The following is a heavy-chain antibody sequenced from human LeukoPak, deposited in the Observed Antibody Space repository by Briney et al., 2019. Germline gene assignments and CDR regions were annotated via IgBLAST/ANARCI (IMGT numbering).Heavy chain of an antibody. CDR3: ARVGYYGSGSQ. V-gene: IGHV4-31*03. CDR2: IYYSGST. J-gene: IGHJ4*02. CDR1: GGSISSGGYY. D-gene: IGHD3-10*01. Sequence: PSQTLSLTCTVSGGSISSGGYYWSWIRQPPGKGLEWIGYIYYSGSTYYNPSLKSRVTISVDTSKNQFSLQLSSATAAVTAVYYCARVGYYGSGSQWGQGTLVTVSS.